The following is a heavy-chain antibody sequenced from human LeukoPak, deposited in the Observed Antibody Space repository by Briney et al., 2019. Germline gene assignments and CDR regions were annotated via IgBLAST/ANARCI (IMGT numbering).Heavy chain of an antibody. CDR1: GFTFSSYW. Sequence: PGRSLRLSCAASGFTFSSYWMHWVRQAPGKGLVWVSRINSDGSSTSYADSVKGRFTISRDNAKNTLYLQMNSLRAEDTAVYYCASLPLDSPFNYWGQGTLVTVSS. CDR3: ASLPLDSPFNY. V-gene: IGHV3-74*01. CDR2: INSDGSST. D-gene: IGHD2-21*01. J-gene: IGHJ4*02.